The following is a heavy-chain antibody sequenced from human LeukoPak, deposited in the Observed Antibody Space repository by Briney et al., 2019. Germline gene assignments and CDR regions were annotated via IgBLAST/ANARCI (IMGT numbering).Heavy chain of an antibody. V-gene: IGHV1-8*01. J-gene: IGHJ4*02. Sequence: GASVKVSCKASGYTFTSYDINWVRQATGQGLEWMGWVDPNSGHTGYAQKFQGRATMTRNTSISTAYMDLSSLRSEDTAVYYCARGAPGSYCSGGSCPYFDYWGQGTLVSVSS. CDR1: GYTFTSYD. CDR3: ARGAPGSYCSGGSCPYFDY. D-gene: IGHD2-15*01. CDR2: VDPNSGHT.